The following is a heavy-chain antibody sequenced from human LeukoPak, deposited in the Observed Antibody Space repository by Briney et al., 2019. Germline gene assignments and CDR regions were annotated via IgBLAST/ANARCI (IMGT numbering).Heavy chain of an antibody. CDR2: IYYSGST. J-gene: IGHJ6*03. Sequence: SETLSLTCTVSGGSVSSSSYHWGWIRQPPGKGLEWIGSIYYSGSTYYNPSLKSRVTISVDMSKNQFSLKLSSVTAADTAVYYCARHVSDSNFYYYYYMDVWGKGTTVTVSS. CDR1: GGSVSSSSYH. V-gene: IGHV4-39*01. CDR3: ARHVSDSNFYYYYYMDV. D-gene: IGHD4-11*01.